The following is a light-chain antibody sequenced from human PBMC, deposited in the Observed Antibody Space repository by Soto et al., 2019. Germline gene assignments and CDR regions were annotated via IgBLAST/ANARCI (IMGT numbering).Light chain of an antibody. Sequence: DIQMTQSPSSLSASVAERVTITCRASQSMSNYLNWYQQKPGKAPKLLMYAASSLQSGVPSRYGGSASVTDFTLTISSLQPEDFATYYCQQSYSTPRTFGQGTKVEIK. V-gene: IGKV1-39*01. CDR1: QSMSNY. J-gene: IGKJ1*01. CDR2: AAS. CDR3: QQSYSTPRT.